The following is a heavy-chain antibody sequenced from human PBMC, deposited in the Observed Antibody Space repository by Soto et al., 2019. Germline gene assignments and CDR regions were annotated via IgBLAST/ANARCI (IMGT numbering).Heavy chain of an antibody. D-gene: IGHD2-15*01. Sequence: QVQLVQSGAEVKRPGASVKVSCKASGYTFTTYYMHWVRQAPGQGLEWLGIINPNSGSTTYAQKFQGRVTMTRDTSTSTVYLELSSLRSEDTAVYYCARAGYCSGGTCFHGNCDYWGQGTLVTVSA. V-gene: IGHV1-46*01. CDR1: GYTFTTYY. CDR3: ARAGYCSGGTCFHGNCDY. CDR2: INPNSGST. J-gene: IGHJ4*02.